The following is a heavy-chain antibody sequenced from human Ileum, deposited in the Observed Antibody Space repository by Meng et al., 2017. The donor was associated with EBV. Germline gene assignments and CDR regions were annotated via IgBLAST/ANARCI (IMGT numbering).Heavy chain of an antibody. J-gene: IGHJ4*02. D-gene: IGHD3-16*01. CDR2: TYGSNI. CDR3: SYYRVGRGGVGS. V-gene: IGHV4-61*01. CDR1: GGSGSMDSYH. Sequence: QLHWQGPAPCMHRPSETRALSCSVSGGSGSMDSYHWIWIRQSPGRGLEWIGHTYGSNINSSPSFQSRVTISIDTAKNQLFLKLPSVTAADTAMYYCSYYRVGRGGVGSWGQGTLVTVSS.